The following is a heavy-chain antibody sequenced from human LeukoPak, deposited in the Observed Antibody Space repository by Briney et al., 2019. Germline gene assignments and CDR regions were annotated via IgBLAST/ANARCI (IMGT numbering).Heavy chain of an antibody. J-gene: IGHJ4*02. V-gene: IGHV2-70*11. CDR2: IDWDDDK. Sequence: SGPALVKPTQTLTLTCTFSGFSLSTSGMCVGWIRQPPGKALEWLARIDWDDDKYYRTSLKTRLTISKDTSKNQVVLAMTNMDPVDTATYYCARIRVDFGDYVHDYWGQGTLVTVSS. D-gene: IGHD4-17*01. CDR3: ARIRVDFGDYVHDY. CDR1: GFSLSTSGMC.